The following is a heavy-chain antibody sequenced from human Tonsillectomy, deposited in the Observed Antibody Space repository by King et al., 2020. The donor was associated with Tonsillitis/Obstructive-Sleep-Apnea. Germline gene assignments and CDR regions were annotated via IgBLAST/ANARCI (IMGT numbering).Heavy chain of an antibody. Sequence: VQLVESGGGLVKPGGSLRLSCAASGFTFSDYYMSWIRQAPGKGLEWVSYISSSSSYTNYADSVKGRFTISRDNAKNSLYLQMNSLRAEDTAVYYCARDWSLTGYYNPHLSAGNVNYFDYWGQGTLVTVSS. D-gene: IGHD3-9*01. CDR3: ARDWSLTGYYNPHLSAGNVNYFDY. CDR2: ISSSSSYT. J-gene: IGHJ4*02. CDR1: GFTFSDYY. V-gene: IGHV3-11*05.